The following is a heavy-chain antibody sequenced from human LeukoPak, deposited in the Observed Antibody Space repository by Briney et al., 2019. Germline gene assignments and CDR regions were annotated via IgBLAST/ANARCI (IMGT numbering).Heavy chain of an antibody. Sequence: SGPTLVKPSETLSLTCTVSGGSISSYYWSWIRQPPGKGLEWIGYIYYSGSTNHNPSLKSRVTISVDTSKNQFSLKLSSVTAADTAVYYCARVRGYYGSGKERYYYYYMDVWGKGTTVTISS. J-gene: IGHJ6*03. D-gene: IGHD3-10*01. CDR3: ARVRGYYGSGKERYYYYYMDV. CDR1: GGSISSYY. V-gene: IGHV4-59*01. CDR2: IYYSGST.